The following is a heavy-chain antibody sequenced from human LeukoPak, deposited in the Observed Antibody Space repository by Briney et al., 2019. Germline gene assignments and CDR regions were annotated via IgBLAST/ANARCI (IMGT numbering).Heavy chain of an antibody. CDR3: ARGPRITMVRGVIIRPFDY. J-gene: IGHJ4*02. CDR1: GGSISSYY. V-gene: IGHV4-59*12. Sequence: ASETLSLTCTVSGGSISSYYWSWIRQPPGKGLEWIGYIYYSGSTNYNPSLKSRVTISVDTSKKQFSLKLSSVTAADTAVYYCARGPRITMVRGVIIRPFDYWGQGTLVTVSS. CDR2: IYYSGST. D-gene: IGHD3-10*01.